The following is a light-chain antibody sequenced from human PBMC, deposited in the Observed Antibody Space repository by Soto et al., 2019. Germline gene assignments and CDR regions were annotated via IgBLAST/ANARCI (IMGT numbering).Light chain of an antibody. J-gene: IGKJ4*01. CDR2: DAT. CDR1: QSVDTF. Sequence: EIVLTQSPATLSLFAGDRATLSCRASQSVDTFLAWYQQKPGQAPRLLIYDATNRATGIPARFSGSGSETGFTLTISTLEPEDVAVYYCQQRSNWPLTFGGGTNVEIK. CDR3: QQRSNWPLT. V-gene: IGKV3-11*01.